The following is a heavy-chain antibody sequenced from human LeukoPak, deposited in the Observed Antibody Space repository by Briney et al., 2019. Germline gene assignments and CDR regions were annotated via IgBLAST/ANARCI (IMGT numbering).Heavy chain of an antibody. Sequence: PGGSLRLSCAASGFTFDDYAMHWVRQAPGKGLEWVSGISWNSGSIGYADSVKGRFTISRDNAKNSLYLQMNSLRAEDTALYYCAKDMSAVATYGAFDIWGQGTMVTVSS. CDR3: AKDMSAVATYGAFDI. D-gene: IGHD5-12*01. CDR1: GFTFDDYA. V-gene: IGHV3-9*01. CDR2: ISWNSGSI. J-gene: IGHJ3*02.